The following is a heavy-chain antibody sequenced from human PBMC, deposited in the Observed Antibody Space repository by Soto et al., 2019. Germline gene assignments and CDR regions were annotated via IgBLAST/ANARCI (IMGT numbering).Heavy chain of an antibody. D-gene: IGHD3-16*01. J-gene: IGHJ5*02. V-gene: IGHV4-31*03. Sequence: SETLSLTCTVSGDSITRGAYYWTWIRQHPGKGLEWIRYISNTGRTYYNPSLKSRLSISLDTSENQFSLKLTSVTAADTAIYYCARARQYYDCELDPWGQGTLVTGSS. CDR3: ARARQYYDCELDP. CDR2: ISNTGRT. CDR1: GDSITRGAYY.